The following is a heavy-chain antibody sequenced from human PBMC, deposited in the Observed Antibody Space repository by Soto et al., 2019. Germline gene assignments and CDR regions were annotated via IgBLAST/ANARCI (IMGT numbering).Heavy chain of an antibody. J-gene: IGHJ5*02. Sequence: SETLSLTCAVSGGSLSSSSWWSWVRQPPGKALEWLGEIYYSGSTKYNPSLKSRVTMAADKSKNQVSLRLNSVTAADTAVYYCARDRSTYGGGGTGEVKENWFDPWGPGTLVTVSS. CDR2: IYYSGST. CDR1: GGSLSSSSW. V-gene: IGHV4-4*02. D-gene: IGHD3-3*02. CDR3: ARDRSTYGGGGTGEVKENWFDP.